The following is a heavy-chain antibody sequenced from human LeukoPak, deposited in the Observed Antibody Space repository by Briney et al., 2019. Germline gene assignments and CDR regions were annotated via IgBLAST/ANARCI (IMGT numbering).Heavy chain of an antibody. V-gene: IGHV1-18*01. J-gene: IGHJ4*02. CDR3: AREGYDYVWGSYRYDY. CDR2: ISAYNGNT. CDR1: GYTFTSYG. D-gene: IGHD3-16*02. Sequence: ASVKVSCEASGYTFTSYGISWVRQAPGQGLEWMGWISAYNGNTNYAQKLQGRVTMTTDTSTSTAYMELRSLRSDDTAVYYCAREGYDYVWGSYRYDYWGQGTLVTVSS.